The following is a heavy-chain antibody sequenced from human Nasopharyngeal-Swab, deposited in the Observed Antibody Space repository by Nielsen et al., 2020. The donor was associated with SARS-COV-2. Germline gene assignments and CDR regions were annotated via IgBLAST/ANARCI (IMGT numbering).Heavy chain of an antibody. CDR3: AKDRDSGDDSEEYYHYYGMDV. V-gene: IGHV3-23*01. CDR2: ISGDSDST. D-gene: IGHD5-12*01. Sequence: GESLKISCAASGFTFSIFAMSWVRQAPGKGLEWVSVISGDSDSTYYTDSVRGRFTISRDNSKNTLNLQMNNLRAEDTAIYYCAKDRDSGDDSEEYYHYYGMDVWGQGAPVTVSS. J-gene: IGHJ6*02. CDR1: GFTFSIFA.